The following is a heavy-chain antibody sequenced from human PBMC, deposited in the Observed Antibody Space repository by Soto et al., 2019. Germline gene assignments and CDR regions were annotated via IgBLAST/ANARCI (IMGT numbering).Heavy chain of an antibody. Sequence: GASVKVSCKASGGTFSSYAISWVRQAPGQGLEWMGGIIPIFGTANYAQKFQGRVTITADESTSTAYMELSSLRSEDTAVYYCARDDGILGGSYPHSAAFDIWGQGTMVTVSS. CDR3: ARDDGILGGSYPHSAAFDI. V-gene: IGHV1-69*13. D-gene: IGHD1-26*01. J-gene: IGHJ3*02. CDR2: IIPIFGTA. CDR1: GGTFSSYA.